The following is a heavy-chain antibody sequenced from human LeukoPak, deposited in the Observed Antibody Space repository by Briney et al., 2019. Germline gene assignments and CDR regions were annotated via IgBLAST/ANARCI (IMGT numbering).Heavy chain of an antibody. CDR3: AKDSVITFGRIIDN. J-gene: IGHJ1*01. V-gene: IGHV3-23*01. CDR1: GFTFSDYA. Sequence: GGSLRLSCGASGFTFSDYAMSWVRQAPGKGLEWVSAISGSGGGTFFGDSVKGRFTISRDNSKSTLYLQMNSLRAEDTAVYFCAKDSVITFGRIIDNWGQGTLVTVSS. D-gene: IGHD3-16*02. CDR2: ISGSGGGT.